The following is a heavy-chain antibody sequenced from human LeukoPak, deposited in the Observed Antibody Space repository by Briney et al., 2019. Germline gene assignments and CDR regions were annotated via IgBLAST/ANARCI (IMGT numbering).Heavy chain of an antibody. Sequence: GASVKVSCKTSGYPFTTYEINWARQAAGQGIEWMGWVHPDTGYADYAQKFQGRVTMTSDTSISTAYMELSSLRSDDTAVYFCARGPRNDPWGQGTLVTVSS. J-gene: IGHJ5*02. CDR3: ARGPRNDP. D-gene: IGHD1-14*01. CDR2: VHPDTGYA. V-gene: IGHV1-8*01. CDR1: GYPFTTYE.